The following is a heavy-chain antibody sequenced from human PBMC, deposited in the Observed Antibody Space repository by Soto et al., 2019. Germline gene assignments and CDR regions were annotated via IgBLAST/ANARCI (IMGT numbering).Heavy chain of an antibody. CDR3: ARAPDMSSGGYMDV. CDR1: GFTFSSYG. D-gene: IGHD3-10*01. CDR2: IWYDGSNK. Sequence: GGSLRLSCAASGFTFSSYGMHWVRQAPGKGLEWVAVIWYDGSNKYYADSVKGRFTISRDNSKNTLYLQMNSLRAEDTAVYYCARAPDMSSGGYMDVWGKGTTVTFSS. J-gene: IGHJ6*03. V-gene: IGHV3-33*01.